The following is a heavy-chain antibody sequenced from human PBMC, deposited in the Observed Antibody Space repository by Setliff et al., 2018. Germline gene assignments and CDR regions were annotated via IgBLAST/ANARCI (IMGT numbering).Heavy chain of an antibody. Sequence: SETLSLTCTVSGDSINDYYWSWIRQPPGKGLEWIGYVFFTGDTDYNPSLGSRVTISLDRSKTQFSLKLSSVTAADTAVYYCARGGVTAVWDLTDWGQGTLVTVSS. D-gene: IGHD2-21*02. J-gene: IGHJ4*02. CDR2: VFFTGDT. CDR1: GDSINDYY. V-gene: IGHV4-59*01. CDR3: ARGGVTAVWDLTD.